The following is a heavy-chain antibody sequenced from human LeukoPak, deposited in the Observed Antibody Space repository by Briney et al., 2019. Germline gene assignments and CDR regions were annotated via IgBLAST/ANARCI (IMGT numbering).Heavy chain of an antibody. CDR3: ATMPPGYYDSSGYYPN. CDR2: ICGSGGRT. D-gene: IGHD3-22*01. J-gene: IGHJ4*02. Sequence: GGSLRLSCAASGFTLSSYAVSWVRHAPGKGLEWVSPICGSGGRTHCADSVKGRFIISRDNSKNTLYLQMNSLRAEDTAVYYCATMPPGYYDSSGYYPNWGQGTLVTVSS. V-gene: IGHV3-23*01. CDR1: GFTLSSYA.